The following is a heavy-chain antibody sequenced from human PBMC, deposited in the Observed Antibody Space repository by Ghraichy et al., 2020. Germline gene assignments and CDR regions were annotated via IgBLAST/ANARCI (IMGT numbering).Heavy chain of an antibody. V-gene: IGHV3-23*01. Sequence: LSLTCAASGFTFRTFAVNWVRQAPGKGLEWVSAISGSGDDAYYANSVKGRFTISRDNSKNTLYLQMNSLRAEDTAVYYCAKGGGWLYYFDYWGQGTLVTVSS. J-gene: IGHJ4*02. D-gene: IGHD6-19*01. CDR1: GFTFRTFA. CDR2: ISGSGDDA. CDR3: AKGGGWLYYFDY.